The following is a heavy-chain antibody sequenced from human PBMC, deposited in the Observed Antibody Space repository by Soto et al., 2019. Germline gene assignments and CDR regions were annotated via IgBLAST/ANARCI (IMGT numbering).Heavy chain of an antibody. J-gene: IGHJ6*02. V-gene: IGHV3-30-3*01. Sequence: GGSLRLSCAASGFTFSSYAMHWVRQAPGKGLEWVAVISYDGSNKYYADSVKGRFTISRDNSKNTLYLQMNSLRAEDTAVYYCARAGDSSGYYQPNYYYYGMDVWGQGTTVTVSS. CDR3: ARAGDSSGYYQPNYYYYGMDV. CDR1: GFTFSSYA. CDR2: ISYDGSNK. D-gene: IGHD3-22*01.